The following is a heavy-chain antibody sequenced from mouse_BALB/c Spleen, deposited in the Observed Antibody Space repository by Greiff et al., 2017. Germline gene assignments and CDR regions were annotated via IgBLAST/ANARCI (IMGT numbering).Heavy chain of an antibody. CDR1: GFTFTDYY. J-gene: IGHJ3*01. Sequence: EVQGVESGGGLVQPGGSLRLSCATSGFTFTDYYMSWVRQPPGKALEWLGFIRNKANGYTTEYSASVKGRFTISRDNSQSILYLQMNTLRAEDSATAFCARDVDRSSWFAYWGQGTLVTVSA. CDR3: ARDVDRSSWFAY. V-gene: IGHV7-3*02. CDR2: IRNKANGYTT.